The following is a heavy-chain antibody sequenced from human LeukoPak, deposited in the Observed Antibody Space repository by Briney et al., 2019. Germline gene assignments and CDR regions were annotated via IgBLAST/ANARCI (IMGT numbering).Heavy chain of an antibody. J-gene: IGHJ4*02. CDR3: AREPYPETFGVVIIGV. CDR2: INPNSGGT. V-gene: IGHV1-2*02. Sequence: GASVKVSCKASGYTFTGYYMHWVRQAPGQGLEWMGWINPNSGGTNYAQKFQGRVTMTRDTSISTAYMELSRLRSDDAAVYYCAREPYPETFGVVIIGVWGQGTLVTVSS. CDR1: GYTFTGYY. D-gene: IGHD3-3*01.